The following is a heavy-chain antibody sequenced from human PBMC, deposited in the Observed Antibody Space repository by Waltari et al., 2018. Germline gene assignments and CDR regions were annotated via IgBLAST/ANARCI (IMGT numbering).Heavy chain of an antibody. CDR1: GFTFTGYA. D-gene: IGHD2-21*02. CDR2: ISGGGRRA. Sequence: EVQVLESGGGLVQPGGSLSPSCEASGFTFTGYAISWVRQAPGKGLEWVSSISGGGRRATYADSVRGRFIVSRDNSMGTLTLQMNSLRVDDTATYYCAKARGDGNTWYTSYFDSWGPGTLVTVSS. V-gene: IGHV3-23*01. J-gene: IGHJ4*02. CDR3: AKARGDGNTWYTSYFDS.